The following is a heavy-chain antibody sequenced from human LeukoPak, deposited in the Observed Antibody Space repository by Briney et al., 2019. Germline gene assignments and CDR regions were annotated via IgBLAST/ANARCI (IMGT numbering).Heavy chain of an antibody. CDR1: GGSISSYY. D-gene: IGHD3-16*01. J-gene: IGHJ6*04. V-gene: IGHV4-59*01. CDR3: ARGVSGTWGYYYYGMDV. CDR2: IYYSGST. Sequence: SETLSLTCTVSGGSISSYYWSWLRQPPGKGLEWIGYIYYSGSTNYNPSLKSRVTISVDTSKNQFSLKLSSVTAADTAVYYCARGVSGTWGYYYYGMDVWGKGTTVTVSS.